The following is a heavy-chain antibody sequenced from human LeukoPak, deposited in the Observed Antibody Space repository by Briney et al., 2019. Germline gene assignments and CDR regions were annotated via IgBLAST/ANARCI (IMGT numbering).Heavy chain of an antibody. D-gene: IGHD3-10*01. CDR2: IYYSGST. CDR1: GGSISNFY. CDR3: ARDLLIASGTGYFDD. Sequence: SETLSLTCNVSGGSISNFYWSWLRQPPGKGLQWIGYIYYSGSTKYNPSLKSRVTISVDTSKNQFSLELSSVTAADTAVYYCARDLLIASGTGYFDDWGQGTLVTVSS. J-gene: IGHJ4*02. V-gene: IGHV4-59*01.